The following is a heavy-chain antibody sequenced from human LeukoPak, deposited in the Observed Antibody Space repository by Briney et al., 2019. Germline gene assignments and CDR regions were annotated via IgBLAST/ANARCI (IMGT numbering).Heavy chain of an antibody. Sequence: PGGSLRLSCAASGFTFSSYSMNWVRQAPGKGLEWVSSISSSSSYIYYADSVKGRFTISRDNSKNTLYLQMNSLRAEDTAVYYCAKVRSGYYMDVWGKGTTVTVSS. J-gene: IGHJ6*03. CDR2: ISSSSSYI. CDR3: AKVRSGYYMDV. CDR1: GFTFSSYS. V-gene: IGHV3-21*04. D-gene: IGHD3-10*01.